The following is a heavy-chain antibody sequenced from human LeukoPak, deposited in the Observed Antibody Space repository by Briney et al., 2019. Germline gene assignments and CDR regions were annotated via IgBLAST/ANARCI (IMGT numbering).Heavy chain of an antibody. CDR2: FDPEDGET. D-gene: IGHD2-21*01. Sequence: APVKVSCKVSGYTLTELSMHWVRQAPGKGLEWMGGFDPEDGETIYAQKFQGRVTMTEDTSTDTAYMELSSLRSEDTAVYYCATRDLLWGNWFDPWGQGTLVTVSS. V-gene: IGHV1-24*01. CDR1: GYTLTELS. J-gene: IGHJ5*02. CDR3: ATRDLLWGNWFDP.